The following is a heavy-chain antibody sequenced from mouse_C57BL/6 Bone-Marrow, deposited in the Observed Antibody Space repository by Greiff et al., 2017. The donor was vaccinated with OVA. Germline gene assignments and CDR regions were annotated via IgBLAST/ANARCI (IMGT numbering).Heavy chain of an antibody. D-gene: IGHD2-4*01. V-gene: IGHV14-4*01. CDR2: IDPENGDT. CDR1: GFNIKDDY. CDR3: TKDYGKAYYAMDY. Sequence: EVQLQQSGAELVRPGASVKLSCTASGFNIKDDYMHWVKQRPEQGLEWIGWIDPENGDTEYASKFQGKATITADTSSNTAYLQLSSLTSEDTAVYYCTKDYGKAYYAMDYWGQGTSVTVSS. J-gene: IGHJ4*01.